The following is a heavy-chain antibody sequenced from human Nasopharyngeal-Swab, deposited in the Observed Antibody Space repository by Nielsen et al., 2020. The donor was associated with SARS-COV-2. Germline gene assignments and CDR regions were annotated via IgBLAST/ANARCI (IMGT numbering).Heavy chain of an antibody. D-gene: IGHD6-13*01. CDR2: ISGSGGST. J-gene: IGHJ6*02. V-gene: IGHV3-23*01. CDR1: GFTFSSYA. CDR3: AKDQGGSSWYGGAYYYYGMDV. Sequence: GGSLRLSCAASGFTFSSYAMSWVRQAPGKGLEWVSAISGSGGSTYYADSVKGRFTISRDNSKNTLYLQMNSLRAEDTAVYYRAKDQGGSSWYGGAYYYYGMDVWGQGTTVTVSS.